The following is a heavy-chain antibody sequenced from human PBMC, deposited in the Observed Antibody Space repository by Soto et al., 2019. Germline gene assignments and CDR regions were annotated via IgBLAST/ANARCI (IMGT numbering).Heavy chain of an antibody. J-gene: IGHJ6*02. D-gene: IGHD6-13*01. CDR1: GGSFSGYY. V-gene: IGHV4-34*01. CDR2: INHSGST. CDR3: ARGRQQLVRGIYYYAMDV. Sequence: SETLSLTCAVYGGSFSGYYWSWIRQPPGKGLEWIGEINHSGSTNYNPSLKSRVTISVDTSKNQFSLKLSSVTAADTAVYYCARGRQQLVRGIYYYAMDVWGQGTTVTLS.